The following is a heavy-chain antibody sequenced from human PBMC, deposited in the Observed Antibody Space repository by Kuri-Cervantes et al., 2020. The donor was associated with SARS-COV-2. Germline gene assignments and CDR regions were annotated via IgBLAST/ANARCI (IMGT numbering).Heavy chain of an antibody. J-gene: IGHJ4*02. CDR3: ARVQATTVIADF. Sequence: TLSLTCTVSGASIRSSSYFWAWIRQPPGKALEWFARIDWDDDKYYSRSLETRLTISKDTSKNPVVLTMTNVDPVDTATYYCARVQATTVIADFWGQGTLVTVSS. D-gene: IGHD4-11*01. CDR1: GASIRSSSYF. CDR2: IDWDDDK. V-gene: IGHV2-70*11.